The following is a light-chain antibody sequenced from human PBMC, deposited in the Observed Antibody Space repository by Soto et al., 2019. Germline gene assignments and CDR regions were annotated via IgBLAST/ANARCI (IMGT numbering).Light chain of an antibody. CDR1: QSVRSSF. V-gene: IGKV3-20*01. J-gene: IGKJ4*01. CDR3: QQYGSSPT. Sequence: EIVLTQSPGTLSLSPGERATLSCRASQSVRSSFLAWYQQKPGQAPRLLLYGASSRATGIPDRFSGSGSGTVFTLNISRLEPDDLAVYYCQQYGSSPTFGGGTKVEIK. CDR2: GAS.